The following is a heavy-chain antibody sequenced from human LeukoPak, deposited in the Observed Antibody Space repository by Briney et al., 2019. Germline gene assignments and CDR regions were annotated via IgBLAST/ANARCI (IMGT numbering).Heavy chain of an antibody. CDR3: AKDGTSGSGWPYFDY. Sequence: GGSLRLSCAASGFTFSTYAMTWVRQAPGEGLEWVSAISAGGGYTFYADSVKGRFTISRDNSKNTLYLQMNSLRAGDTAVYYCAKDGTSGSGWPYFDYWGQGTLVTVSS. CDR2: ISAGGGYT. D-gene: IGHD6-19*01. J-gene: IGHJ4*02. CDR1: GFTFSTYA. V-gene: IGHV3-23*01.